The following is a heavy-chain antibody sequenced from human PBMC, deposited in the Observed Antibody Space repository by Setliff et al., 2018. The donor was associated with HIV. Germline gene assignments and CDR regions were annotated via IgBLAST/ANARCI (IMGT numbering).Heavy chain of an antibody. J-gene: IGHJ4*02. D-gene: IGHD3-16*01. CDR1: GGSINSGIYY. CDR3: ATERWLYQNFDS. CDR2: IHIGGNT. Sequence: PSETLSLTCTVSGGSINSGIYYWTWIRQPAGKGLEWLGRIHIGGNTNYNPSLKSRVTMSVDTSKNQFSLNLSSVTATDTAIYYCATERWLYQNFDSWGQGTQVTVSS. V-gene: IGHV4-61*02.